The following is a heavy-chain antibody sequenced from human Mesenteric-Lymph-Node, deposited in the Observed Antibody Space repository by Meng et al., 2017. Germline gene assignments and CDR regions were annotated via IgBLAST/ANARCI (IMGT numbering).Heavy chain of an antibody. J-gene: IGHJ6*02. CDR3: ARELSGVTAIRDYYYGMDV. CDR2: ISSSSSYI. Sequence: GGSLRLSCAASGFTFSSYSMNWVRQAPGKGLEWVSSISSSSSYIYYADSVKGRFTISRDNAKNSLYLQMNSLRAEDTAVYYCARELSGVTAIRDYYYGMDVWGQGTTVTVSS. CDR1: GFTFSSYS. D-gene: IGHD2-21*02. V-gene: IGHV3-21*04.